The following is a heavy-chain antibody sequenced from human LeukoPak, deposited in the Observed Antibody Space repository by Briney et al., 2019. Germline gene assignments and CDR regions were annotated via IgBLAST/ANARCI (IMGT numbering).Heavy chain of an antibody. V-gene: IGHV7-4-1*02. Sequence: ASVKVSCKASGYTFTTYGISWVRQAPGQGLEWMGWINTNTGNPTYAQGFTGRFVFSLDTSVSTAYLQISSLKAEDTAVYYCARDIGHLWFGEYLTIDYWGQGTLVTVSS. J-gene: IGHJ4*02. CDR2: INTNTGNP. CDR1: GYTFTTYG. CDR3: ARDIGHLWFGEYLTIDY. D-gene: IGHD3-10*01.